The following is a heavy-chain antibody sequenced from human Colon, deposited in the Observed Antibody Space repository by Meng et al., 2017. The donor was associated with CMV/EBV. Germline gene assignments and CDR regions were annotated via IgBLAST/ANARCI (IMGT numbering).Heavy chain of an antibody. J-gene: IGHJ4*02. CDR2: VYHTGST. CDR3: ARDIYGSGSYAIVY. CDR1: NDSISSPYY. D-gene: IGHD3-10*01. V-gene: IGHV4-38-2*02. Sequence: SETLLTCTVSNDSISSPYYWGWIQQSPGKGLEWIGSVYHTGSTYYNPSLESRVTISVDTSKNQFSLKLNSVTAADTAVYYCARDIYGSGSYAIVYWGQGTLVTVSS.